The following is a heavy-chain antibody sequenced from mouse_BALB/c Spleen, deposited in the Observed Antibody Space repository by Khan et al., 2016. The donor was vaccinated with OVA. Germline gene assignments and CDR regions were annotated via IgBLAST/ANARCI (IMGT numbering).Heavy chain of an antibody. CDR1: GFTLSRYA. D-gene: IGHD2-3*01. CDR2: ISSGGTYT. V-gene: IGHV5-9-3*01. CDR3: ARSDGYYGRGAMDY. Sequence: EVELVESGGGLVKPGGSLKVSCAVSGFTLSRYAMSWVRQTPEKRLEWVATISSGGTYTYYPDSVKGRFTISRDNAENTLYLQMSSLRSEDTAMYYCARSDGYYGRGAMDYWGQEPQSPSPQ. J-gene: IGHJ4*01.